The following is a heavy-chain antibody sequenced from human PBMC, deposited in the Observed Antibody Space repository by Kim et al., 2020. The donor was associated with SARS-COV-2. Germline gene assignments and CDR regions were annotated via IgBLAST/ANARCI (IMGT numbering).Heavy chain of an antibody. Sequence: SVKVSCKASGGTFSNYAISWVRQAPGQGLEWMGGIIPIFGTANYAQKFQGRVTITADESTSTAYMELSSLRSEDTAVYYCARTGYSSGWRDQKKYYYYGMDVWGQGTTVTVSS. D-gene: IGHD6-19*01. CDR2: IIPIFGTA. V-gene: IGHV1-69*13. CDR3: ARTGYSSGWRDQKKYYYYGMDV. J-gene: IGHJ6*02. CDR1: GGTFSNYA.